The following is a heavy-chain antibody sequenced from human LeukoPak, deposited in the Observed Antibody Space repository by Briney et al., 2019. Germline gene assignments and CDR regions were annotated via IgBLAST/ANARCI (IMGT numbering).Heavy chain of an antibody. CDR1: GYTFTSYG. Sequence: ASVKVSCKASGYTFTSYGISWVRQAPGQGLEWMGWISAYNGNTNYAQKFQGRVTMTRDTSISTAYMELSRLRSDDTAVYYCARDFEAGAFDPWGQGTLVTVSS. CDR3: ARDFEAGAFDP. CDR2: ISAYNGNT. D-gene: IGHD1-26*01. V-gene: IGHV1-18*01. J-gene: IGHJ5*02.